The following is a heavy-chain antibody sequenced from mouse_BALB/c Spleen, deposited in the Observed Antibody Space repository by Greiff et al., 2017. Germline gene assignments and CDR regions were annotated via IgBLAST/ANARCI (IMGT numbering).Heavy chain of an antibody. Sequence: EVMLVESGPGLVKPSQSLSLTCTVTGYSITSDYAWNWIRQFPGNQLEWMGYISYSGSTSYNPSLKSRISITRDTSKNQFFLQLNSVTTEDTATYYCARRGDGSWFAYWGQGTLVTVSA. CDR1: GYSITSDYA. J-gene: IGHJ3*01. CDR2: ISYSGST. CDR3: ARRGDGSWFAY. V-gene: IGHV3-2*02.